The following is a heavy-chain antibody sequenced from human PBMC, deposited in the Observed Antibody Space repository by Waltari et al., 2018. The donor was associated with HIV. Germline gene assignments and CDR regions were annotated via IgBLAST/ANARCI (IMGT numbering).Heavy chain of an antibody. J-gene: IGHJ4*02. Sequence: QVQLQQWGAGLLKPSETLSLTCAVYGGSFSSYYCSWIRQPPGKGLEWIGEINHSGSTNYNPSLKSRVTISVDTSKNQFSLKLSSVTAADTAVYYCASRGSSSDLDYWGQGTLVTVSS. CDR1: GGSFSSYY. D-gene: IGHD6-19*01. CDR3: ASRGSSSDLDY. CDR2: INHSGST. V-gene: IGHV4-34*01.